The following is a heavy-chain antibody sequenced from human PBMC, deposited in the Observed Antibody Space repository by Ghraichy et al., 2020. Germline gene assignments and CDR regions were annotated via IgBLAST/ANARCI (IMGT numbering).Heavy chain of an antibody. D-gene: IGHD2-2*01. Sequence: GGSLRLSCAASGFTFSSYTMSWVRQAPGKGLEWVSAISASGSSTYYADSVTGRFTISRDNSKNTLYLQMISLRAEDAAVYYCAKLGDCSTTDGYRDRWFDPWGQGTLVTVSS. V-gene: IGHV3-23*01. CDR1: GFTFSSYT. CDR2: ISASGSST. CDR3: AKLGDCSTTDGYRDRWFDP. J-gene: IGHJ5*02.